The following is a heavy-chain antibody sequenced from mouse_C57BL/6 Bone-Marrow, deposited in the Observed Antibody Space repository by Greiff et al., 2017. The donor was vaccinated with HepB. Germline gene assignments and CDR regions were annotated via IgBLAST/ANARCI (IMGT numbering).Heavy chain of an antibody. CDR3: ARHEGEYDYFDY. D-gene: IGHD2-4*01. CDR2: FYTGSGSI. V-gene: IGHV1-62-2*01. CDR1: GYTFTEYT. J-gene: IGHJ2*01. Sequence: QVQLLQSGAELVKPGASVKLSCKASGYTFTEYTIHWVRQRSGQGLEWIGWFYTGSGSIKYNEKVKDKATLTADNASSTIYMELSSLTSEDSAVYFCARHEGEYDYFDYWGQGTTLTVSS.